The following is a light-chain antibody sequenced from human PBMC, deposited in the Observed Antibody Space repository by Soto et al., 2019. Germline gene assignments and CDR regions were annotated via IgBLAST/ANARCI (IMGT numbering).Light chain of an antibody. CDR2: EVS. Sequence: QAVVTQPASVSGSPGQSITIPCTGTSSDVGRYKYVSWYQQHASKAPKLIIYEVSNRPSGVSNRFAGSKSGNTASLTISGLQAEDEADYYCSSYSNIDTRVFGGGTKLTVL. V-gene: IGLV2-14*01. CDR1: SSDVGRYKY. CDR3: SSYSNIDTRV. J-gene: IGLJ3*02.